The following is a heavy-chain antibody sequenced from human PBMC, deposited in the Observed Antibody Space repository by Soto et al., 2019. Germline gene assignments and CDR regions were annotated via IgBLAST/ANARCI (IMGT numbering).Heavy chain of an antibody. CDR2: IGTAGDT. J-gene: IGHJ4*02. CDR1: GFTFSSYD. D-gene: IGHD6-19*01. Sequence: GGSLRLSCAASGFTFSSYDMHWVRQATGKGLEWVSAIGTAGDTYYPGSVKGRFTISRENAKNSLYLQMNSLRAEDTAVYYCARRSSGWYYFDYWGQGTLVTVSS. V-gene: IGHV3-13*01. CDR3: ARRSSGWYYFDY.